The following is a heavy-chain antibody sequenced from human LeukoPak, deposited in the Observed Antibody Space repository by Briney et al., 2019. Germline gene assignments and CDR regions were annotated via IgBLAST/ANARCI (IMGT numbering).Heavy chain of an antibody. D-gene: IGHD2-21*02. CDR3: ARTRVVVTAVDAFDI. Sequence: SCKASGYTFSSYAMHWVRQAPGKGLEWVAVISYDGSNKYYADSVKGRFTISRDNSKNTLYLQMNSLRAEDTAVYYCARTRVVVTAVDAFDIWGQGTMVTVSS. J-gene: IGHJ3*02. CDR2: ISYDGSNK. CDR1: GYTFSSYA. V-gene: IGHV3-30-3*01.